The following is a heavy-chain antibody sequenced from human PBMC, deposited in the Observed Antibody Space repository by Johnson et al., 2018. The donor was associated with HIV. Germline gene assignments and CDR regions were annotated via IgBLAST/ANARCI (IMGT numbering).Heavy chain of an antibody. V-gene: IGHV3-23*04. J-gene: IGHJ3*02. Sequence: VQLVESGGGLVQPGGSLRLSCAASGFTFSSYAMSWVRQAPGKGLEWVSAISGGGGSTYYADSVKGRFTISRDNSKNMLYLQMNSMRAEDTAVYYCARDGSTSCYDCFDAFDIWGQGTMVTVSS. CDR1: GFTFSSYA. CDR2: ISGGGGST. D-gene: IGHD2-2*01. CDR3: ARDGSTSCYDCFDAFDI.